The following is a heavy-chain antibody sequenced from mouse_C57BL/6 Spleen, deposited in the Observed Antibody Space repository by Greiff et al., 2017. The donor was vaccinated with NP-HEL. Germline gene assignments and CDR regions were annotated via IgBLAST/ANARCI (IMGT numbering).Heavy chain of an antibody. CDR2: ISNGGGST. CDR3: ARHLGALYYAMDY. D-gene: IGHD4-1*01. V-gene: IGHV5-12*01. Sequence: EVKLMESGGGLVQPGGSLKLSCAASGFTFSDYYMYWVRQTPEKRLEWVAYISNGGGSTYYPDTVKGRFPISRDNTKNTLYLQMSRLKSEDTAMYYCARHLGALYYAMDYWGQGTSVTVSS. J-gene: IGHJ4*01. CDR1: GFTFSDYY.